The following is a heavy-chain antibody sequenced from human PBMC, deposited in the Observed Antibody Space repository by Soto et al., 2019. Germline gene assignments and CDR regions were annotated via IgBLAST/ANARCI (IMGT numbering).Heavy chain of an antibody. V-gene: IGHV3-74*01. CDR2: INSDGSST. J-gene: IGHJ4*02. CDR1: GFTFSSYW. D-gene: IGHD3-22*01. CDR3: ARDPIIYYDSSGSYFDY. Sequence: GGSLRLSCAASGFTFSSYWMHWVRQAPGKGLVWVSRINSDGSSTSYADSVKGRFTISRDNAENTLYLQMNSLRAEDTAVYYCARDPIIYYDSSGSYFDYWGQGTLVTVSS.